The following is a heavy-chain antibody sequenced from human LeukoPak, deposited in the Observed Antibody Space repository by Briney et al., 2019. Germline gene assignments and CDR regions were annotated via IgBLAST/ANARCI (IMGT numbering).Heavy chain of an antibody. CDR3: ASEIHDYNPHAFDY. CDR1: GGSISSYY. J-gene: IGHJ4*02. V-gene: IGHV4-4*07. D-gene: IGHD5-24*01. Sequence: PSETLSLTCTVSGGSISSYYWSWIRQPAGKGLEWIGRIYTSGSTNYNPSLKSRVTMSVDTSKSQFSLKLSSVTAADTAVYYCASEIHDYNPHAFDYWGQGTLVTVSS. CDR2: IYTSGST.